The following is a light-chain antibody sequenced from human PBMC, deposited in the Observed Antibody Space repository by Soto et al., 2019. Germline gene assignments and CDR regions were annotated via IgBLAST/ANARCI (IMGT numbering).Light chain of an antibody. Sequence: EIVMTQSPATLSVSPGERATLSCRASQSVTNNLAWYQQKLGQAPRLLIYGASTRATGIPARFSGSGSGTEFTLTITSLQSEDFAVYSCQQYNYWPGTFGQGTKVEIK. V-gene: IGKV3-15*01. CDR3: QQYNYWPGT. CDR1: QSVTNN. J-gene: IGKJ1*01. CDR2: GAS.